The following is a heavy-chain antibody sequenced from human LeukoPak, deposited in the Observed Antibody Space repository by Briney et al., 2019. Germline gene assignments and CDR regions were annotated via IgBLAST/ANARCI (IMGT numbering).Heavy chain of an antibody. D-gene: IGHD3-9*01. CDR3: ARDSADNYDILTGQDY. CDR2: ISSSSSYI. CDR1: GFTFSGYS. Sequence: GGSLRLPCAASGFTFSGYSMNWVRHAPGKGLEWVSSISSSSSYIYYADSVKGRFTISRDNAKNSLYLQMNSLRAEDTAVYYCARDSADNYDILTGQDYWGQGTLVTVSS. J-gene: IGHJ4*02. V-gene: IGHV3-21*01.